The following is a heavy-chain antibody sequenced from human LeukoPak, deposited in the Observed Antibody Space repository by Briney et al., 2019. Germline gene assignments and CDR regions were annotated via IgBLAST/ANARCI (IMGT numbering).Heavy chain of an antibody. Sequence: SETLSLTCAVSGGSISSYYWSWIRQPPGKGLEWIGYIYYSGSTNYNPSLKSRVTISVDTSKNQFSLKLSSVTAADTAVYYCARAGYSSGWSSFDYWGQGTLVTVSS. CDR2: IYYSGST. J-gene: IGHJ4*02. CDR1: GGSISSYY. D-gene: IGHD6-19*01. CDR3: ARAGYSSGWSSFDY. V-gene: IGHV4-59*01.